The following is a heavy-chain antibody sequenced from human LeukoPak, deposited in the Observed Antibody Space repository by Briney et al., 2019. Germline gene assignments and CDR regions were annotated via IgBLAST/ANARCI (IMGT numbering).Heavy chain of an antibody. CDR1: EYTFTAYY. CDR3: ARNFGGSVATTVDY. J-gene: IGHJ4*02. D-gene: IGHD5-12*01. Sequence: ASVKVSCKASEYTFTAYYIHWVRQAPGQGLEWMGWINPNSGGTKYAQKFQGRVTMTRDASITTAYMELSRLRSDDTAVYYCARNFGGSVATTVDYWGQGSLVTVSS. CDR2: INPNSGGT. V-gene: IGHV1-2*02.